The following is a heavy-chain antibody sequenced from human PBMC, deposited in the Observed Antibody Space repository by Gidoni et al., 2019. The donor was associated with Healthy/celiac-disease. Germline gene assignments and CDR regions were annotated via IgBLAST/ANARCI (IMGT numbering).Heavy chain of an antibody. V-gene: IGHV4-39*01. D-gene: IGHD3-16*01. J-gene: IGHJ3*02. CDR1: VCSLSSRSYS. CDR3: ATLPDVTPLNYDYVWGSTKRLAFDI. CDR2: IYYSGST. Sequence: QLQLQESGPGLVKPSETLSLTCTVSVCSLSSRSYSWGWIRQPPGKGLEWIGSIYYSGSTYYNPSLKSRVTISVDTSKNQFSLKLSSVTAADTAVYYCATLPDVTPLNYDYVWGSTKRLAFDIWGQGTMVTVSS.